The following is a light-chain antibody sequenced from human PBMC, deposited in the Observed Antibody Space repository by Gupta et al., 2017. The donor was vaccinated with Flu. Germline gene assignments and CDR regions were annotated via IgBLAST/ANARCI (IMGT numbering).Light chain of an antibody. V-gene: IGLV2-14*01. CDR3: STYLGISVLGV. CDR2: PVS. Sequence: INIASTGMNSDFGHYNDVSCYQQPPVKSPTRIIYPVSSRASVSANRFSGSKSVNTAYMTISGLQRDVDADYYCSTYLGISVLGVFGRGTRLTVL. J-gene: IGLJ3*02. CDR1: NSDFGHYND.